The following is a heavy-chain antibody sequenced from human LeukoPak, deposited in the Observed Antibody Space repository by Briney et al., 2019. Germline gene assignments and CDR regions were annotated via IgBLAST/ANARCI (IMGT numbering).Heavy chain of an antibody. CDR3: AGHPPLNIVDF. CDR1: GGSISSYY. Sequence: SETLSLTCTVSGGSISSYYWSWIRQPPGKGLEWIGYIYYSGSTNYNPSLKSRVTISVDTSKNQFSLKLSSVTAADTAVYYCAGHPPLNIVDFWGREPRVPVPS. CDR2: IYYSGST. J-gene: IGHJ4*02. D-gene: IGHD2/OR15-2a*01. V-gene: IGHV4-59*08.